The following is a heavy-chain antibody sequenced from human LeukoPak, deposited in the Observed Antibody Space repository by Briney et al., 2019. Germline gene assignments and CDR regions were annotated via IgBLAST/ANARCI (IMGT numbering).Heavy chain of an antibody. CDR1: GYTFTGYY. J-gene: IGHJ1*01. D-gene: IGHD3-10*01. CDR2: INPNSGGT. V-gene: IGHV1-2*02. CDR3: ARVLLPSRITMVQQIQH. Sequence: ASVKVFCKASGYTFTGYYMHWVRQAPGQGLEWMGWINPNSGGTNYAQKFQGRVTMTRDTSISTAYMELSRLRSDDTAVYYCARVLLPSRITMVQQIQHWGQGTLVTVSS.